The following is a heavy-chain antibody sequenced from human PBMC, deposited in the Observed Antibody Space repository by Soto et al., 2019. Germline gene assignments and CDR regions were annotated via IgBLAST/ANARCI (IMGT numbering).Heavy chain of an antibody. CDR1: GGSISSGGYY. V-gene: IGHV4-31*03. Sequence: SETLSLTCTVSGGSISSGGYYWSWIRQHPGKGLEWIGYIYYSGSTYYNPSLKSRVTITVDTSKNKFSLKLSSVTAADTAVYYCARGYDPNTTVTKFFLDYWGQGTLVTVSS. CDR2: IYYSGST. D-gene: IGHD4-17*01. J-gene: IGHJ4*02. CDR3: ARGYDPNTTVTKFFLDY.